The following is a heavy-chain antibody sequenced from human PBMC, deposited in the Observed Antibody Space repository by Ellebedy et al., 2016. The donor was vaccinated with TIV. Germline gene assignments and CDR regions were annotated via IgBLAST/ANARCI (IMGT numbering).Heavy chain of an antibody. V-gene: IGHV3-23*01. CDR3: AKSTLVVVAATCLDY. D-gene: IGHD2-15*01. CDR2: ISGSGGST. CDR1: GFTFSNYA. J-gene: IGHJ4*02. Sequence: GGSLRLSCAASGFTFSNYAMSWVRQAPGKGLEWVSAISGSGGSTYYAESVKVRFTISRDNSKNTLYLQMTSLRAEDTALYYCAKSTLVVVAATCLDYWGQGTLVTVSS.